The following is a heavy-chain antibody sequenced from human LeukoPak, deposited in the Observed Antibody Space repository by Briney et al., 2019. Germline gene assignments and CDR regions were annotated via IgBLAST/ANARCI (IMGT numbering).Heavy chain of an antibody. J-gene: IGHJ5*02. Sequence: GGSLRLSCAASGFTISSYAMSWVRQAPGKGLEWVSVISGSGGSTYYADSVKGRFTISRDNSKNTLYLQMNSLRAEDTAVYYCATGHGSSWYFGWFDPWGQGTLVTVSS. CDR1: GFTISSYA. V-gene: IGHV3-23*01. D-gene: IGHD6-13*01. CDR2: ISGSGGST. CDR3: ATGHGSSWYFGWFDP.